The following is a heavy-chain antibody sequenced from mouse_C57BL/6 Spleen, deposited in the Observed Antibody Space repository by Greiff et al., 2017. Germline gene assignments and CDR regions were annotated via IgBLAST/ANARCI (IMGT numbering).Heavy chain of an antibody. CDR2: LRNKANGYTT. D-gene: IGHD1-1*01. Sequence: EVKLVESGGGLVQPGGSLSLSCAASGFTFTDYYMSLVRQPPGKALAWLGFLRNKANGYTTEYSASVTGRFTISRDNSQSILYLQMNALRAEDSATYYCARYLAYYGSIPFAYWGQGTLVTVSA. CDR3: ARYLAYYGSIPFAY. J-gene: IGHJ3*01. CDR1: GFTFTDYY. V-gene: IGHV7-3*01.